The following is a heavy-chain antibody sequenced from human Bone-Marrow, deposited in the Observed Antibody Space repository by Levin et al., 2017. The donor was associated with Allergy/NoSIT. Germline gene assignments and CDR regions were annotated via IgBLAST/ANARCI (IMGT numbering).Heavy chain of an antibody. Sequence: PGESLKISCKASGNSFASHWISWVRQTPGKGLEWMGKIDGGDSHTVYSPSFQGHISISADKSTTTAHLQWSSLKASDTAIYYCATSKRITVFGVVKDAFHIWGQGTMVTVSS. D-gene: IGHD3-3*01. CDR2: IDGGDSHT. J-gene: IGHJ3*02. CDR3: ATSKRITVFGVVKDAFHI. CDR1: GNSFASHW. V-gene: IGHV5-10-1*01.